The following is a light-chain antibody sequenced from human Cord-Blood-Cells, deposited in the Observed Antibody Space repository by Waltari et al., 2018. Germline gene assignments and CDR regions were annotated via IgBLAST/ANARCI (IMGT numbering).Light chain of an antibody. V-gene: IGLV3-1*01. CDR3: QAWDSSNVV. CDR2: QDS. CDR1: KLGDKY. Sequence: SYELTQPPSVSVSPGQTASITCSGAKLGDKYACWYQQKPGQSPVLVIYQDSQRPSGIPERFSGSNSGNTATLTISGTQAMDEGEYYCQAWDSSNVVFGGGTKLTVL. J-gene: IGLJ2*01.